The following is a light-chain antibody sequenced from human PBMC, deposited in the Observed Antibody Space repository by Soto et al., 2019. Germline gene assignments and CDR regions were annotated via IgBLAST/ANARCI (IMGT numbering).Light chain of an antibody. CDR3: QQLNSYPFLT. CDR2: AAS. V-gene: IGKV1-9*01. Sequence: DIQLTQSPSFLSASVGDRVTITCRASQGISSYLAWYQQKPGKAPKLLIYAASTLQSGVPSRFSGSESGTEFTLTISILQPEDFATYDCQQLNSYPFLTFGGGTKVEIK. J-gene: IGKJ4*01. CDR1: QGISSY.